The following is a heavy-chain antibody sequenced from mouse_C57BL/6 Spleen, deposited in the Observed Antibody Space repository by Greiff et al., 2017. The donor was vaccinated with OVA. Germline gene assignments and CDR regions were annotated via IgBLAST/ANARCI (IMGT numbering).Heavy chain of an antibody. CDR1: GYSFTGYY. CDR2: INPSTGGT. V-gene: IGHV1-42*01. Sequence: VQLQQSGPELVKPGASVKISCKASGYSFTGYYMNWVKQSPEKSLEWIGEINPSTGGTTYNQKFKAKATLTVDKSSSTAYMQLKSLTSEESAVYYCARRGASFAYWGQGTLVTVSA. CDR3: ARRGASFAY. J-gene: IGHJ3*01.